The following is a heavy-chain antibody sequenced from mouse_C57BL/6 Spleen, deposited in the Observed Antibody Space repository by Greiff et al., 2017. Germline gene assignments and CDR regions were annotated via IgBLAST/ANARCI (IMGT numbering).Heavy chain of an antibody. CDR2: IDSSDSYT. CDR1: GYTFTSYW. Sequence: QVQLQQPGAELVRPGTSVKLSCKASGYTFTSYWMHWVKQRPGQGLEWIGVIDSSDSYTNYNQKFKGKATLTVDTSSSTAYMQLSNLTSEDSAVYYCARSGGAQAGWYFDVWGTGTTVTVSS. D-gene: IGHD3-2*02. CDR3: ARSGGAQAGWYFDV. J-gene: IGHJ1*03. V-gene: IGHV1-59*01.